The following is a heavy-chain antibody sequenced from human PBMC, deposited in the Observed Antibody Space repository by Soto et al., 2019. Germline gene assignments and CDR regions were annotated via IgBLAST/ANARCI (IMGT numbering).Heavy chain of an antibody. D-gene: IGHD6-6*01. J-gene: IGHJ4*02. CDR3: AIGGSEGERSSSSRQGY. Sequence: QVQLVESGGGVVQPGRSLRLSCAASGFTFSSYAMHWVRQAPGKGLEWVAVISYDGSNKYYADSVKGRFTISRDNSKNPLYLQMNSLRAEDTAVYYCAIGGSEGERSSSSRQGYWGQGTLVTVSS. CDR2: ISYDGSNK. V-gene: IGHV3-30-3*01. CDR1: GFTFSSYA.